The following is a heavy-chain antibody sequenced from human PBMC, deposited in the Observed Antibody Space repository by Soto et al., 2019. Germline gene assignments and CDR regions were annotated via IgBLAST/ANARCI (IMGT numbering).Heavy chain of an antibody. D-gene: IGHD2-2*01. CDR2: IFYTGTT. J-gene: IGHJ5*02. Sequence: LETQSLSWSVSGGDIRDNSYYWGWIRQPPGKGLEWVGGIFYTGTTYYSPSLKDRVTISVDTSKNSFSLNLTSVTAADTAVYFCARLVVVAPVANAWGQGTLVTVS. V-gene: IGHV4-39*02. CDR3: ARLVVVAPVANA. CDR1: GGDIRDNSYY.